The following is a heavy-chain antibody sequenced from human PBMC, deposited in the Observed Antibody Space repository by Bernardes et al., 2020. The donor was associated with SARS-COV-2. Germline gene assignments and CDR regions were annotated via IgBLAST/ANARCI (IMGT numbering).Heavy chain of an antibody. V-gene: IGHV3-21*01. J-gene: IGHJ4*02. D-gene: IGHD5-18*01. CDR3: ARYIYVSGPFDY. CDR2: ISSSSSYI. Sequence: GGSLRLSCAASGFTFSSYSMNWVRQAPGKGLEWVSSISSSSSYIYYADSVKGRFTISRDNAKNSLYLQMNSLRAEDTAVYYCARYIYVSGPFDYWGQGTRVTVSS. CDR1: GFTFSSYS.